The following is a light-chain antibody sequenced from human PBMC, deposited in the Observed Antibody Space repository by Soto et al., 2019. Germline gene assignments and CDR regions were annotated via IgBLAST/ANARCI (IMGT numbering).Light chain of an antibody. CDR1: SSDVGGYNY. CDR3: SSYAGSNNYV. V-gene: IGLV2-8*01. CDR2: EVS. Sequence: QSALTQPPSASGSPGQSVTISCTGTSSDVGGYNYVSWYQQHPGKAPKLMIYEVSKRPSGVSDPFSGSKSGNTASLTVSGLQAEDEADYYCSSYAGSNNYVFGTGTKLTVL. J-gene: IGLJ1*01.